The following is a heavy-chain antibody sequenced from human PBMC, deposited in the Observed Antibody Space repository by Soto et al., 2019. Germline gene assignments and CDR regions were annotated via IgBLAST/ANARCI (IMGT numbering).Heavy chain of an antibody. CDR2: IYHSGST. CDR1: GGSVSSGTYS. Sequence: PSETLSLTCAVSGGSVSSGTYSWSWIRQPPGKGLEWIGYIYHSGSTYYNPSLKSRVTISVDRSKNQFSLKLSSVTAEDTAVYYCARGRDCSGGSCLPNPLFDYWGQGTLVTVSS. CDR3: ARGRDCSGGSCLPNPLFDY. J-gene: IGHJ4*02. V-gene: IGHV4-30-2*01. D-gene: IGHD2-15*01.